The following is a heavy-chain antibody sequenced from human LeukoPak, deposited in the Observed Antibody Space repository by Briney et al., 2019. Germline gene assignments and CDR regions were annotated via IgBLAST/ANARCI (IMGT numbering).Heavy chain of an antibody. CDR2: INPSGGST. CDR1: GYTFISYY. Sequence: ASVKVSCKAFGYTFISYYMHWVRQAPGQGLEWMGIINPSGGSTSYAQKFQGRVTMTRDTSTSTVHMELSSLRSEDTAVYYCAREGSRDGYKSFDYWGQGTLVTVSS. J-gene: IGHJ4*02. V-gene: IGHV1-46*01. D-gene: IGHD5-24*01. CDR3: AREGSRDGYKSFDY.